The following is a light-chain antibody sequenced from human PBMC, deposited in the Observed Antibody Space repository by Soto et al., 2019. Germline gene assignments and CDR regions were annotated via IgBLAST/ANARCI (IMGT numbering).Light chain of an antibody. Sequence: QSLLTQPPSVSATPGQRVTISCSGTYSNIGSNTVAWYQRLPGAAPKLLIYSNNERPSGVPDRFSGSKSGSSASLAISGLQSEDEAYYYCAAWDDSLNSPRMLFGGGTKLTVL. CDR2: SNN. V-gene: IGLV1-44*01. J-gene: IGLJ2*01. CDR1: YSNIGSNT. CDR3: AAWDDSLNSPRML.